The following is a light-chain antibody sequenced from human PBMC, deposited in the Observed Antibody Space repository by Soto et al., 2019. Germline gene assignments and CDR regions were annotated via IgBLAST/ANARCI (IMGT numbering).Light chain of an antibody. J-gene: IGLJ1*01. CDR3: SSYAGTTTIV. CDR2: EVT. CDR1: SSDVGGYNF. Sequence: QSVLTKPPAASGSPGRSVTISCTGASSDVGGYNFVSWYQQHPGKAPKLLIYEVTKRPSGVPDRFSGSGSGNTASLTVSGLQPDHEADPYCSSYAGTTTIVFAPAPKVTV. V-gene: IGLV2-8*01.